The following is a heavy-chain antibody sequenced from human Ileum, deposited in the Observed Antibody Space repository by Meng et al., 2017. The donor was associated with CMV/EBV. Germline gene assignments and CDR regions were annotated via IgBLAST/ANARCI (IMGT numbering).Heavy chain of an antibody. J-gene: IGHJ4*02. CDR1: TDSISNYY. V-gene: IGHV4-59*01. Sequence: QVHPHGSGPGLFNASATLSLTCSVSTDSISNYYWSWIRQAPGKRLEWIGNIHYSGTTNYSPSLNSRVTISLDTSKNQFSLNLRSVTAADTAVYYCAADIASVWMFFWGQGTLVTVSS. CDR2: IHYSGTT. D-gene: IGHD3-10*02. CDR3: AADIASVWMFF.